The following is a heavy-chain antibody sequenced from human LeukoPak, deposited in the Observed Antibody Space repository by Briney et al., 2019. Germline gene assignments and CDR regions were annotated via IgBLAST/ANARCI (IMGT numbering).Heavy chain of an antibody. D-gene: IGHD1-26*01. Sequence: SVKVSCKASGGTFSSYAISWVRQAPGQGLEWMGGIIPIFGTANYAQKFQGRVTITADKSTSTAYMELSSLRSDDTAVYYCARFTPRLRREKFDYWGQGTLVTVSS. J-gene: IGHJ4*02. CDR3: ARFTPRLRREKFDY. CDR2: IIPIFGTA. V-gene: IGHV1-69*06. CDR1: GGTFSSYA.